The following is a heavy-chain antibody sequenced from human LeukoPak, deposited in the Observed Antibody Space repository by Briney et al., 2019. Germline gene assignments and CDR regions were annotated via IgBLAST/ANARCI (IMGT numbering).Heavy chain of an antibody. CDR3: AKDRCSNGVGCYYYMDV. J-gene: IGHJ6*03. D-gene: IGHD2-8*01. V-gene: IGHV3-21*01. CDR2: ISSSSSYI. Sequence: GGSLRLSCGASGFTFSSYGMHWVRQAPGKGLEWISSISSSSSYIYYADSVKGRFTISRDNAKNSLYLQMNSLRAEDTAVYYCAKDRCSNGVGCYYYMDVWGKGTTVTISS. CDR1: GFTFSSYG.